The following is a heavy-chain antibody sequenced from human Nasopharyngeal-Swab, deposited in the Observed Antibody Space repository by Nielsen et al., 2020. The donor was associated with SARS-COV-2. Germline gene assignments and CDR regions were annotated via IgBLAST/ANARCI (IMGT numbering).Heavy chain of an antibody. J-gene: IGHJ5*02. V-gene: IGHV4-38-2*02. D-gene: IGHD1-26*01. CDR3: ARAPAIGAWFDP. Sequence: SETLSLTCTVSGYSISSGYYWGWIRQPPGKGLAWIGSIYHSGSTYYNPSLKSRVTISVDTSKNQFSLKLSSVTAADTAVYYCARAPAIGAWFDPWGQGTLVTVSS. CDR1: GYSISSGYY. CDR2: IYHSGST.